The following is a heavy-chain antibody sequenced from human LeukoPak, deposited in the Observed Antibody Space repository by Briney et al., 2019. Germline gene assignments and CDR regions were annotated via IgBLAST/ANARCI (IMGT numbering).Heavy chain of an antibody. CDR3: ARRRGASSGYYYSYYFDY. J-gene: IGHJ4*02. V-gene: IGHV4-34*01. Sequence: GSLRLSCAASGFTFSSYSMNWVRQAPGKGLEWIGEINHSGSTNYNPSLKSRVTISVDTSKNQFSLKLSSVTAADTAVYYCARRRGASSGYYYSYYFDYWGQGTLVTVSS. D-gene: IGHD3-22*01. CDR1: GFTFSSYS. CDR2: INHSGST.